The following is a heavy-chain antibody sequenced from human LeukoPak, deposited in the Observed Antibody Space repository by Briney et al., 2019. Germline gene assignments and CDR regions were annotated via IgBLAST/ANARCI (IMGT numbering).Heavy chain of an antibody. Sequence: GGSLTLSCAASGSTFSNYSMNWVRQAPGKGLEWVSSINSSSSYIYYADSVKGRFTISRDNAKNSLYLQMNSLRAEDTAVYYCARRDPTLAALGAFDIWGQGTMVTVFS. CDR3: ARRDPTLAALGAFDI. CDR1: GSTFSNYS. CDR2: INSSSSYI. D-gene: IGHD4-23*01. J-gene: IGHJ3*02. V-gene: IGHV3-21*01.